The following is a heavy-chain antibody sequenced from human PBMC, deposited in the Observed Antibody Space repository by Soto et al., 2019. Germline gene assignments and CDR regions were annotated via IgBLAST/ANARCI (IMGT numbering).Heavy chain of an antibody. V-gene: IGHV1-69*02. CDR3: ATSTYPPIVPAEVDP. Sequence: QVQLVQSGAEVKKPGSSVKVSCKASGGTFSSYTISWVRQAPGQGLEWMGRIIPILGIANYAQKFQGRVTITADKSTSTAYMELSSLRSEDTAVYHCATSTYPPIVPAEVDPWGQGTLVTVSS. J-gene: IGHJ5*02. D-gene: IGHD2-2*01. CDR2: IIPILGIA. CDR1: GGTFSSYT.